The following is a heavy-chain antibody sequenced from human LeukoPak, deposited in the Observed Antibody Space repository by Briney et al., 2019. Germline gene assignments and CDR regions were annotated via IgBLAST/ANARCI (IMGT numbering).Heavy chain of an antibody. J-gene: IGHJ4*02. V-gene: IGHV3-48*01. CDR2: ISGSGSSI. CDR3: ARQLDS. Sequence: SGGSLRLSCAASGFTFSSYSMNWVRQAPGKGLEWVSYISGSGSSIYYADSVKGRFTISRDSAKNSLYLQMNSLRAEDTAVYCCARQLDSWGKGTLVTVSS. CDR1: GFTFSSYS.